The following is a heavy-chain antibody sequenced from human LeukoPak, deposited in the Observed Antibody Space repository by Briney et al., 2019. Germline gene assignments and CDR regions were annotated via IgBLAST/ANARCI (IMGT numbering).Heavy chain of an antibody. Sequence: SETLSLTCTVSGGSISNNDYLWGWIRQPPGKGLEWIGSMNYGGSTHDNPSLKSRVTISVDTSKNQVSLKLSSVTAADTAVYYCARRVPGRSGNWFDPWGQGTLVTVSS. D-gene: IGHD2-2*01. CDR1: GGSISNNDYL. V-gene: IGHV4-39*01. J-gene: IGHJ5*02. CDR2: MNYGGST. CDR3: ARRVPGRSGNWFDP.